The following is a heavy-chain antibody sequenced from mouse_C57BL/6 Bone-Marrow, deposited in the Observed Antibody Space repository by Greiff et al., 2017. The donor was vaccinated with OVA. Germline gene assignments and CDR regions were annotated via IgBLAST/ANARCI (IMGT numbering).Heavy chain of an antibody. V-gene: IGHV3-6*01. CDR3: ARGYYGSSYWFDY. D-gene: IGHD1-1*01. CDR1: GYSITSGYY. Sequence: DVQLQESGPGLVKPSQSLSLTCSVTGYSITSGYYWNWIRQFPGNKLEWVGYISYDGSNNYNPSLKNRISITRDTSKNKFFLKLNSVTTEDTATYYCARGYYGSSYWFDYWGQGTTLTVSA. CDR2: ISYDGSN. J-gene: IGHJ2*01.